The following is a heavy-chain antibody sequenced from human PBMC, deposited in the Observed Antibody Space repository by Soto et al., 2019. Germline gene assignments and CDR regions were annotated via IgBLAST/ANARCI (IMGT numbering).Heavy chain of an antibody. CDR2: IKQDGSEK. CDR3: ARDITYSSSSGGIDY. D-gene: IGHD6-6*01. CDR1: GFTFSSYW. J-gene: IGHJ4*02. Sequence: GGSLRLSCAASGFTFSSYWMSWVRQAPGKGLEWVANIKQDGSEKYYVDSVKGRFTISRDNAKNSLYLQMNSLRAEDTAVYYCARDITYSSSSGGIDYWGQGTLVTVSS. V-gene: IGHV3-7*05.